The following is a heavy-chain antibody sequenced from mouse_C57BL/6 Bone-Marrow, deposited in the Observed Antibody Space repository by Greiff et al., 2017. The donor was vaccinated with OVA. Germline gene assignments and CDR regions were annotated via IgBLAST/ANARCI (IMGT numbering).Heavy chain of an antibody. CDR3: ARPYYYYGNAMDY. CDR2: IDPSDSYT. CDR1: GYTFTSYW. J-gene: IGHJ4*01. D-gene: IGHD1-1*01. Sequence: QVQLQQPGAELVMPGASVKLSCKASGYTFTSYWMHWVKQRPGQGLEWIGVIDPSDSYTNSNQKFKGKATLTVATSSSTAYMQLSSLTSEDSAVYYCARPYYYYGNAMDYWGQGTSVTVSS. V-gene: IGHV1-59*01.